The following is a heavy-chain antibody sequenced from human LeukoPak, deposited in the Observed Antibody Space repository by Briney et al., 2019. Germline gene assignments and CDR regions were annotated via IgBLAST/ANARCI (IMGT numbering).Heavy chain of an antibody. Sequence: ASVKVSCKASGYTFTGYYMHWVRQAPGLGLEWMGWINPNSGGTNYAQKFQGRVTMTRDTSISTACMELSRLRSDDTAVYYCASTTYYDFWSGYYGNWFDPWGQGTLVTVSS. CDR2: INPNSGGT. CDR1: GYTFTGYY. CDR3: ASTTYYDFWSGYYGNWFDP. V-gene: IGHV1-2*02. J-gene: IGHJ5*02. D-gene: IGHD3-3*01.